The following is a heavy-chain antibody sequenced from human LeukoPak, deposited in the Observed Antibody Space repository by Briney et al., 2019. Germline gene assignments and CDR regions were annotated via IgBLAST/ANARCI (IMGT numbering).Heavy chain of an antibody. V-gene: IGHV3-21*01. Sequence: PGGSLRLSCAASGFTFSSYWMHWVRQAPGKGLEWVSSISSSSYIYYADSVKGRFTISRDNAKNSLYLQMNSLRAEDTAVYYCARDYYDSSGAYYFDYWGQGTLVTVSS. D-gene: IGHD3-22*01. CDR3: ARDYYDSSGAYYFDY. CDR2: ISSSSYI. J-gene: IGHJ4*02. CDR1: GFTFSSYW.